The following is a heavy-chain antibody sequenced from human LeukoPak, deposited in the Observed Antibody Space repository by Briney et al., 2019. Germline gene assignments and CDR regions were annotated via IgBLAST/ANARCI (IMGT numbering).Heavy chain of an antibody. V-gene: IGHV4-38-2*02. CDR2: IYHSGRT. CDR3: ARSSEGRYYYDSSGFSYYYYYMDV. J-gene: IGHJ6*03. Sequence: SETLSLTCTVSGYSISSGYYWGWIRQPPGKGREWIGSIYHSGRTFYNPSLKSRVTISVDTSKNQFSLKLSSVTAADTAVYYCARSSEGRYYYDSSGFSYYYYYMDVWGKGTTVTISS. D-gene: IGHD3-22*01. CDR1: GYSISSGYY.